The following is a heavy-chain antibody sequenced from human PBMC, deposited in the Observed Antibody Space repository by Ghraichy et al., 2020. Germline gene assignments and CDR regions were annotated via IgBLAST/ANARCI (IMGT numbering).Heavy chain of an antibody. V-gene: IGHV3-11*06. J-gene: IGHJ4*02. CDR2: ITGSSSYI. CDR3: ARVGGGYSGYEYFFDD. D-gene: IGHD5-12*01. CDR1: GFTFSDYY. Sequence: GGSLRLSCAASGFTFSDYYMSWIRQAPGKGLEWVSYITGSSSYINYADSVKGRFTISRDNANNSLYLQMSSLSAVDTAVYYCARVGGGYSGYEYFFDDWGQGTLVTVSS.